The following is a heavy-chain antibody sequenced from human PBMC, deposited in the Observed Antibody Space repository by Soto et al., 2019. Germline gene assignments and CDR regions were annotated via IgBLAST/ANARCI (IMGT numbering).Heavy chain of an antibody. D-gene: IGHD1-26*01. CDR3: ARSRVAWEPYSYYFDY. CDR1: GYTFTSYA. V-gene: IGHV1-3*01. CDR2: INAGNGNT. J-gene: IGHJ4*02. Sequence: ASVKVSCKASGYTFTSYAMHWVRQAPGQRLEWMGWINAGNGNTKYSQKFQGRVTITRDTSASTAYMELSSLRSEDTAVYYCARSRVAWEPYSYYFDYWGQGTLVTVSS.